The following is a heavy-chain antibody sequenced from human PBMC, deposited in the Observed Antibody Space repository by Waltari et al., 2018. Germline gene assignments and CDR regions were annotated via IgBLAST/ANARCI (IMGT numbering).Heavy chain of an antibody. Sequence: EVQLLESGGGLVQPGGSLRLSCAASGFTFSSYAMSWVRQAPGKGLEWVSAIRGSGGSTYYADSVKGRFTISRDNSKNTLYLQMNSLRAEDTAVYYCAKDVSLYYDILTGYPRAAFDIWGQGTMVTVSS. CDR3: AKDVSLYYDILTGYPRAAFDI. V-gene: IGHV3-23*01. J-gene: IGHJ3*02. D-gene: IGHD3-9*01. CDR2: IRGSGGST. CDR1: GFTFSSYA.